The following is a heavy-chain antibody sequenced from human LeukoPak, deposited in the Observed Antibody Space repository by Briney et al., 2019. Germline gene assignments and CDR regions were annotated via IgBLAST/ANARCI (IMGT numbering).Heavy chain of an antibody. CDR2: IYTSGGT. CDR3: AKDRGDGYNSGYFVY. D-gene: IGHD5-24*01. CDR1: GGSISSGSYS. J-gene: IGHJ4*02. Sequence: SQTLSLTCTVSGGSISSGSYSWSWIRQPAGKGLEWIGRIYTSGGTDYNPSLKSRVTISVDTSKNQFSLKLSSVTAADTAVYYCAKDRGDGYNSGYFVYWGQGTLVTVSS. V-gene: IGHV4-61*02.